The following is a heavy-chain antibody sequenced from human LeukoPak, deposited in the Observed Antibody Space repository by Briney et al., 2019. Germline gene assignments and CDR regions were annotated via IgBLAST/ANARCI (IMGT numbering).Heavy chain of an antibody. CDR3: ARMIVVVDDTVGYYGMDV. V-gene: IGHV1-24*01. CDR2: FDPEDGET. D-gene: IGHD3-22*01. CDR1: GYTLTELS. J-gene: IGHJ6*02. Sequence: ASVKVSCKVSGYTLTELSMHWVRQAPGKGLEWMGGFDPEDGETIYAQKFQGRVTMPEDTSTDTAYMELSSLRSEDTAVYHCARMIVVVDDTVGYYGMDVWGQGTTVTVSS.